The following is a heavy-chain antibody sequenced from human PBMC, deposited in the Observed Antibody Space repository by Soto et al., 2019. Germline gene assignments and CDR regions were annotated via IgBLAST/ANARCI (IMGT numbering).Heavy chain of an antibody. Sequence: QVQLQESGPGLVKPSQTLSLTCNVSGGSISSGDYYWSWIRQPPGKGLEWIGYIYYSGSTYSNPSLKSRVTVSVDTSKNQFALKLSSVSAADTAVYYCARLFGIAAADNYFDYWGQGTLVTVSS. D-gene: IGHD6-13*01. CDR2: IYYSGST. V-gene: IGHV4-30-4*01. J-gene: IGHJ4*02. CDR1: GGSISSGDYY. CDR3: ARLFGIAAADNYFDY.